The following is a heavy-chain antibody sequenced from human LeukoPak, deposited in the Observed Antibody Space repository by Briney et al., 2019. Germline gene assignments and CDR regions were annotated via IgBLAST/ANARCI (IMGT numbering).Heavy chain of an antibody. CDR2: IFTSGST. D-gene: IGHD3-16*01. CDR1: GGSISSHS. J-gene: IGHJ4*02. V-gene: IGHV4-4*07. CDR3: AREGGGFDY. Sequence: PSETLSLTCTVSGGSISSHSWIWIRQPAGKVLEWIGRIFTSGSTYYNPSLKSRVIMSVDTSKNQFSLKLSSVTAADTAVYYCAREGGGFDYWGQGTLVTVSS.